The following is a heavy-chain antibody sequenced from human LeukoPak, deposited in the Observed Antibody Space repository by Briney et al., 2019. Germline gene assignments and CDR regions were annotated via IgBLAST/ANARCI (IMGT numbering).Heavy chain of an antibody. Sequence: GGALRLSRAASGFTFSSYSMNWVRQAPGTRLEWVSSISSSSSYIYYADSVKGRFTISRDNAKNSLYLQMTSLRAEDTAVYYCARDDPTAGYGSGFCYMDVWGKGTTVTVSS. CDR1: GFTFSSYS. CDR3: ARDDPTAGYGSGFCYMDV. CDR2: ISSSSSYI. V-gene: IGHV3-21*01. J-gene: IGHJ6*03. D-gene: IGHD3-10*01.